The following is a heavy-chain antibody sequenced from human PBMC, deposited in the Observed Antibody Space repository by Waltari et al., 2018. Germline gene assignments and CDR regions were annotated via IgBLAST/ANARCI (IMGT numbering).Heavy chain of an antibody. D-gene: IGHD3-16*01. V-gene: IGHV5-51*03. J-gene: IGHJ3*01. CDR3: ARHPLVWVASTQNAFDV. CDR1: GYRFASYW. CDR2: SIPGDSDT. Sequence: EVQLVQSGAEVRTPGETLKISCMGSGYRFASYWIGWVRQVAGKGLEWMGISIPGDSDTRYRPSLQGNDTLAADTSNSTAYLQLTSLKASDTAMYYCARHPLVWVASTQNAFDVWGQGTMVTVSS.